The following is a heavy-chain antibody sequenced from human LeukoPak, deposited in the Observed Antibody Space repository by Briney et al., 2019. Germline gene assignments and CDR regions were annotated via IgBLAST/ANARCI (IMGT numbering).Heavy chain of an antibody. V-gene: IGHV3-23*01. J-gene: IGHJ4*02. Sequence: GGSLRLSCAASGFTFSNYAMSWVRQAPGKGLEWVSAISGSSGSTYYADSVKGRFTISRDNSKNTLYLQMNSLRAEDTAVYYCAKNPAGSGWDSAVWGQGTLVTVSS. D-gene: IGHD6-19*01. CDR2: ISGSSGST. CDR3: AKNPAGSGWDSAV. CDR1: GFTFSNYA.